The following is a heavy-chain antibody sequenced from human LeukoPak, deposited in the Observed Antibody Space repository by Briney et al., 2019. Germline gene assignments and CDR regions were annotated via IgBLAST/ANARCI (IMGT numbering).Heavy chain of an antibody. CDR2: INHSGST. Sequence: SETLSLTCAVYGGSFSGYYWSWIRQPPGKGLEWIGEINHSGSTNYNPSLKSRVTISVDTSKNQFSLKLSSVTAADTAVYYCARRMVRGVIKSVLNYWGQGTLVTVSS. D-gene: IGHD3-10*01. V-gene: IGHV4-34*01. CDR1: GGSFSGYY. J-gene: IGHJ4*02. CDR3: ARRMVRGVIKSVLNY.